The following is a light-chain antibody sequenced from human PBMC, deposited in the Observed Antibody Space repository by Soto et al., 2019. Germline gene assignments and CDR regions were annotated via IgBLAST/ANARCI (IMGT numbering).Light chain of an antibody. Sequence: QSVLTQPPSVSGAPGQTVTISCTGSSSNIGAGYDIHWYQQLPGTAPNLLIYGNSHRPSGVPDRFSGSKSGTSASLAITGLQAEDEADYYCQSYDSGLSGHVVFGGGTKLTVL. V-gene: IGLV1-40*01. J-gene: IGLJ2*01. CDR1: SSNIGAGYD. CDR2: GNS. CDR3: QSYDSGLSGHVV.